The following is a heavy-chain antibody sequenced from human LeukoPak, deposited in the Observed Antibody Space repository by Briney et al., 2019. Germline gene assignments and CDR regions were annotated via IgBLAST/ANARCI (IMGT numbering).Heavy chain of an antibody. CDR1: GFTFGNYW. V-gene: IGHV3-74*01. CDR2: ISDDGSSA. CDR3: VSGYSSSTTCYRGAY. Sequence: GSLRLSCAASGFTFGNYWMHWVRQAPGKGLLWVSRISDDGSSANYADSVQGRFTISRDNAKNTVYLQMHSLRAEDTAVYYCVSGYSSSTTCYRGAYWGQGTLVTVSS. D-gene: IGHD2-2*03. J-gene: IGHJ4*02.